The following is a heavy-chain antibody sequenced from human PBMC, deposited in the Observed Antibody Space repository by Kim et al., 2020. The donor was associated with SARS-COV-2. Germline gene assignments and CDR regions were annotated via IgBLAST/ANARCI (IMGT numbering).Heavy chain of an antibody. CDR2: MNPNSGNT. CDR3: ARGVTKTSIVVVVAVHRRYFDY. Sequence: ASVKVSCKASGYTFTSYDINWVRQATGQGLEWMGWMNPNSGNTGYAQKFQGRVTMTRNTSISTAYMELSSLRSEDTAVYYCARGVTKTSIVVVVAVHRRYFDYWGQGTLVTVSS. CDR1: GYTFTSYD. D-gene: IGHD2-15*01. J-gene: IGHJ4*02. V-gene: IGHV1-8*01.